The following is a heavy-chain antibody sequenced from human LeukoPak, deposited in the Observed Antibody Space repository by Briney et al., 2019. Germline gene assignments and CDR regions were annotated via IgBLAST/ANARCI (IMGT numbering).Heavy chain of an antibody. CDR1: GFTFDDFA. Sequence: GGSLRLSCAASGFTFDDFAMHWVRQAPGKGLEWVSSVTWNSGTIIYADSVKGRFTISRDNAKNSLYLQMNSLRVEDTALYYCAKDRSSNWYVLELWDQGTLVTVSS. V-gene: IGHV3-9*01. D-gene: IGHD3-10*02. CDR2: VTWNSGTI. CDR3: AKDRSSNWYVLEL. J-gene: IGHJ4*02.